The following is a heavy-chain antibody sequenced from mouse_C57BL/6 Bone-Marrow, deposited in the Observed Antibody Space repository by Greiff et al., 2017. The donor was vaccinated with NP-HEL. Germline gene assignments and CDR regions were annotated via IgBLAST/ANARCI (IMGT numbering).Heavy chain of an antibody. D-gene: IGHD2-2*01. J-gene: IGHJ3*01. Sequence: QLQQSGAELARPGASVKMSCKASGYTFTSYTMHWVKQRPGQGLEWIGYINPSSGYTQYNQKFKDKATLTADKSSSTAYMQLSSLTSEDSAVYYCASYGYPWFAYWGQGTLVTVSA. V-gene: IGHV1-4*01. CDR3: ASYGYPWFAY. CDR2: INPSSGYT. CDR1: GYTFTSYT.